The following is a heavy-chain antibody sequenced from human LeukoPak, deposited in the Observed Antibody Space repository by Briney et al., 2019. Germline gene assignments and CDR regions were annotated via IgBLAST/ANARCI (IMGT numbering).Heavy chain of an antibody. CDR3: ARDGVSPYYYDSSGYYYHAFDI. CDR1: GGSISSGGYY. J-gene: IGHJ3*02. D-gene: IGHD3-22*01. V-gene: IGHV4-31*03. CDR2: IYYSGST. Sequence: SETLSLTCTVSGGSISSGGYYWSWIRQHPGKGLEWIGYIYYSGSTYYNPSLKSRVTISVDTSKNQFSLKLSSVTAADTAVYYCARDGVSPYYYDSSGYYYHAFDIWGQGTMVTVSS.